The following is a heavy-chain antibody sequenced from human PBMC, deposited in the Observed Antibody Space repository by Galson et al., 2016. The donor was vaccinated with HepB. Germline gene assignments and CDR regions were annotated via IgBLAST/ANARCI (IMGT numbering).Heavy chain of an antibody. D-gene: IGHD3-16*01. CDR1: GYSFSSYG. V-gene: IGHV1-18*01. CDR2: ISTGTPGDT. J-gene: IGHJ5*02. Sequence: SVKVSCKASGYSFSSYGISWVRQAPGQGLEWMAWISTGTPGDTVYARSLQGRLTLTTDPSTTTAYMNLRSLGSDDTAVYFCAWYDLLDLWGQGTLVTVSS. CDR3: AWYDLLDL.